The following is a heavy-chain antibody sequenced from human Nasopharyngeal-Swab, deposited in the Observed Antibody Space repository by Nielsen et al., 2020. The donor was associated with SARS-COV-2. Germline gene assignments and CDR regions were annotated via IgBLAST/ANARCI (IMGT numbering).Heavy chain of an antibody. J-gene: IGHJ4*02. D-gene: IGHD1-1*01. V-gene: IGHV4-39*07. CDR2: IYYSGST. CDR3: ARDRNFVWNGAVGLDY. Sequence: WIRQPPGKGLEWIGSIYYSGSTYYNPSLKSRVTISVDTSKNQFSLKLSSVTAADTAVYYCARDRNFVWNGAVGLDYWDQGTLVTVSS.